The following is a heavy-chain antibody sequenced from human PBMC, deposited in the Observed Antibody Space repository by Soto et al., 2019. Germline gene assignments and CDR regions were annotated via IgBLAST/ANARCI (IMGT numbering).Heavy chain of an antibody. J-gene: IGHJ3*01. CDR2: ISGNGAGT. CDR1: GFTFDSYA. D-gene: IGHD3-3*01. Sequence: EVKLLESGGGLAQPGGSLRLSCVGSGFTFDSYAISWVRQAPGKGLQWISAISGNGAGTDYAHSVKGRFTISRDNSKNTLHLQTNRLRAEETALYYCAKDAVGGYSFWSGYYSEGLDVWGQGTMVTVSS. V-gene: IGHV3-23*01. CDR3: AKDAVGGYSFWSGYYSEGLDV.